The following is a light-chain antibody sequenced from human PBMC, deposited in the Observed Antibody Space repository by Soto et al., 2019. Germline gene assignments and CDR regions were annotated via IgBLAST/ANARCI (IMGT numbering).Light chain of an antibody. V-gene: IGLV2-14*01. CDR3: ASYTGSHTRV. Sequence: QSVLTQPASVSGSPGQSITISCTGSNSDVGAYNYVSWYQQHPGKAPKLIIYEVNNQPSGVSHRFSCSKSGNTASLTISGLQADDEADYYCASYTGSHTRVFGGGTKLTVL. CDR2: EVN. J-gene: IGLJ3*02. CDR1: NSDVGAYNY.